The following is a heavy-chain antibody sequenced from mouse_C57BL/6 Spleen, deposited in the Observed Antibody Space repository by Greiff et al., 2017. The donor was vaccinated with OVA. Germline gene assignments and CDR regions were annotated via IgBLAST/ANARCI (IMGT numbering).Heavy chain of an antibody. J-gene: IGHJ3*01. CDR2: IYPGDGDT. Sequence: QVQLQQSGAELVKPGASVKISYKASGYAFSSYWMNWVKQRPGKGLEWIGQIYPGDGDTNYNGKFKGKATLTADKSSSTAYMQLSSLTSEDSAVYFCARWDYDEGFAYWGQGTLVTVSA. CDR3: ARWDYDEGFAY. CDR1: GYAFSSYW. V-gene: IGHV1-80*01. D-gene: IGHD2-4*01.